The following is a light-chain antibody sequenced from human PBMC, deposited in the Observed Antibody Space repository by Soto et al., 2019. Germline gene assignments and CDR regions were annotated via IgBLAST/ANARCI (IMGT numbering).Light chain of an antibody. CDR1: SGDIGSYHR. CDR2: EVT. J-gene: IGLJ1*01. Sequence: QSALTQPASVSGSPGQSITISCTGTSGDIGSYHRVSWYQQHPGKAPKLIIYEVTDRPSGVSNRFSGSKSGNTASLTISGLQAEDEAEYYCSSYTNINTRACVFGTGTKLTVL. CDR3: SSYTNINTRACV. V-gene: IGLV2-14*01.